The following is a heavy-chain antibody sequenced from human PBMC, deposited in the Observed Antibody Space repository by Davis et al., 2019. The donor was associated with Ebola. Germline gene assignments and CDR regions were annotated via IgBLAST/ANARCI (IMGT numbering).Heavy chain of an antibody. V-gene: IGHV3-30*03. J-gene: IGHJ6*02. D-gene: IGHD3-3*01. CDR2: ISYDGSNK. CDR3: AREWARYDFWSGYLGMDV. Sequence: GGSLRLSCAASGFTFSSYGMHWVRQAPGKGLEWVAVISYDGSNKYYADSVKGRFTISRDNSKNTLYLQMNSLRSEDTAVYYCAREWARYDFWSGYLGMDVWGQGTTVTVSS. CDR1: GFTFSSYG.